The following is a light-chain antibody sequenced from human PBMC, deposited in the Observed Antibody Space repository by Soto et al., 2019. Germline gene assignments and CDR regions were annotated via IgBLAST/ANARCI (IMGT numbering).Light chain of an antibody. Sequence: EIVLTQSPATLSLSPGERATLSCRASQSVRTSLAWYQQKPDQAPRLLIYVASNRATGIPARFSGSGSGTDFTLTISRLEPEDFAVYYCQQRSDWPVTFGPGTKVDNK. V-gene: IGKV3-11*01. CDR2: VAS. CDR1: QSVRTS. J-gene: IGKJ3*01. CDR3: QQRSDWPVT.